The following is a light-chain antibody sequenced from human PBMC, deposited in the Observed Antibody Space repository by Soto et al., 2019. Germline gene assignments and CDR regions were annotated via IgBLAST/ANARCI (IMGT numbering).Light chain of an antibody. V-gene: IGLV2-14*03. CDR2: DVN. Sequence: QSALTQPASVSGSPGQSITISCTGTSSDVGAYNFVSWYQQHPGKAPKLIIYDVNNRPLEVSNRFSGSKSGNTASLTISGLQAEDEGDYYCSSFTTGVNYVFGIGTKLTVL. CDR3: SSFTTGVNYV. CDR1: SSDVGAYNF. J-gene: IGLJ1*01.